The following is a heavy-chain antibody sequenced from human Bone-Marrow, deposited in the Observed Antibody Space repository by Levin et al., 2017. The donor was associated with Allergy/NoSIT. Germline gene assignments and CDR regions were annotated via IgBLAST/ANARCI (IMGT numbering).Heavy chain of an antibody. V-gene: IGHV3-30*04. CDR3: ARDPSGGGDYYFDY. CDR2: ISYDGSNK. J-gene: IGHJ4*02. Sequence: GESLKISCAASGFTFSSYAMHWVRQAPGKGLEWVAVISYDGSNKYYADSVKGRFTISRDNSKNTLYLQMNSLRAEDTAVYYCARDPSGGGDYYFDYWGQGTLVTVSS. CDR1: GFTFSSYA. D-gene: IGHD2-21*02.